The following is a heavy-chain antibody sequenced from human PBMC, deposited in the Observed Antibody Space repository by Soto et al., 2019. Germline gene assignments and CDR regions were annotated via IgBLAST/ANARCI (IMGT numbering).Heavy chain of an antibody. Sequence: ASVKVSCKASGYTFTGYYMHWVRQAPGQGLEWMGWINPNSGGTNYAQKFQGWVTMTRDTSISTAYMELSRLRSDDTAVYYCARVRPAAGSLDYYYGMDVWGQGTTVTVSS. D-gene: IGHD6-13*01. V-gene: IGHV1-2*04. CDR3: ARVRPAAGSLDYYYGMDV. CDR2: INPNSGGT. J-gene: IGHJ6*02. CDR1: GYTFTGYY.